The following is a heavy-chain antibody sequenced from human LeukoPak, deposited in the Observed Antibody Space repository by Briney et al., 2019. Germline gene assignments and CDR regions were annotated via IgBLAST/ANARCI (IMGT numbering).Heavy chain of an antibody. CDR2: IWHDGRNK. Sequence: PGGSLRLSCAASGFTFNKYGMHWVRQAPGKGPEWVAVIWHDGRNKYYADSVKGRFTVSRDNSKNTLYLQMSSLRAEDTAVYYCAIDRGSDDPIDYWGQGTPVTVSS. D-gene: IGHD2-15*01. CDR1: GFTFNKYG. CDR3: AIDRGSDDPIDY. V-gene: IGHV3-33*01. J-gene: IGHJ4*02.